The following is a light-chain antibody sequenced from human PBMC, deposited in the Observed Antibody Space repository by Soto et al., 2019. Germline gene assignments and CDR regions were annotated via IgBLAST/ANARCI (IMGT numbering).Light chain of an antibody. CDR1: SSNIGASYA. J-gene: IGLJ3*02. Sequence: QSVLTQPPSVSGAPGQRVTISCTGSSSNIGASYAVHWYQQLPGTAPKLLIYGNINRPSGVPDRFSGSKSGTSASLAITGLQAEDEADYYCQSYDSSLSGSVFGGGTKVTVL. CDR2: GNI. CDR3: QSYDSSLSGSV. V-gene: IGLV1-40*01.